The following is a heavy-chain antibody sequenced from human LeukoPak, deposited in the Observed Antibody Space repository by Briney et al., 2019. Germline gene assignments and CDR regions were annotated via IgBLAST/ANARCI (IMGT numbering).Heavy chain of an antibody. Sequence: ASVKVSCKASGYTFTGYYLHWVRQAPGQGLEWMGWINPRSGGTNYAQNSQDWVTMTRDTSISTAYMELSRLRSDDTAVYYCARKADYYYGLDVWGQGTTVTVSS. CDR1: GYTFTGYY. J-gene: IGHJ6*02. CDR2: INPRSGGT. V-gene: IGHV1-2*04. CDR3: ARKADYYYGLDV.